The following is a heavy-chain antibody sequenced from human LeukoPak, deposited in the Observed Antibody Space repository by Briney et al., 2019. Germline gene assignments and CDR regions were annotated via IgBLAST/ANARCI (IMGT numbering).Heavy chain of an antibody. CDR3: ARAIPFDYYDSSGYPSPYFDY. J-gene: IGHJ4*02. D-gene: IGHD3-22*01. V-gene: IGHV4-34*01. Sequence: SETLSLTCAVYGGSFSGYYWSWIRQPPGKGLEWIGEINHSGSTNYNPSLKSRVTISVDTSKNQFSLKLSSVTAADTAVYYCARAIPFDYYDSSGYPSPYFDYWGQGTLVTVSS. CDR1: GGSFSGYY. CDR2: INHSGST.